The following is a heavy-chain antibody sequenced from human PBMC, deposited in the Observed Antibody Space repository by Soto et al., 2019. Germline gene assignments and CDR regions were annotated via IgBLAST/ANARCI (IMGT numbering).Heavy chain of an antibody. CDR3: VRRHVSATGIDWFDP. J-gene: IGHJ5*02. Sequence: ASVKVSCKTSGYTFTRYCSHWGRQTPGQRLECMGWINAANGDTKYSPKFQGRVTITRDTSASTAYMELSSLRSEDTAVYYCVRRHVSATGIDWFDPWGQGTLVTVSS. V-gene: IGHV1-3*01. CDR1: GYTFTRYC. CDR2: INAANGDT. D-gene: IGHD6-13*01.